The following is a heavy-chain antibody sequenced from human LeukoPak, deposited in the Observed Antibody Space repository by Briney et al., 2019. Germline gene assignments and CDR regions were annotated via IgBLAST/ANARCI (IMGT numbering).Heavy chain of an antibody. CDR1: GGSISSGYY. J-gene: IGHJ4*02. V-gene: IGHV4-38-2*02. CDR3: ARGEYQLPPGY. CDR2: IYHSGST. D-gene: IGHD2-2*01. Sequence: PSETLSLTCTVSGGSISSGYYWGWIRQPPGKGLEWIGSIYHSGSTYYNPSLKSRVTISVDTSKNQFSLKLSSATAADTAVYYCARGEYQLPPGYWGQGTLVTVSS.